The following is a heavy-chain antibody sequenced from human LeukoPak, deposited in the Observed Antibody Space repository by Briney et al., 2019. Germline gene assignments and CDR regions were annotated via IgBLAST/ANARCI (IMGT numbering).Heavy chain of an antibody. CDR3: ARGSGWSDYYGMDV. J-gene: IGHJ6*02. Sequence: ASVKVSCKASGYTFTSYAMHWVRQAPGQRLEWMGWINAGEGNTKYSQKFQGRVTLTKVTSASIAYMEMSSLRSEDTAVYYCARGSGWSDYYGMDVWGQGTTVTVSS. CDR1: GYTFTSYA. V-gene: IGHV1-3*01. D-gene: IGHD6-19*01. CDR2: INAGEGNT.